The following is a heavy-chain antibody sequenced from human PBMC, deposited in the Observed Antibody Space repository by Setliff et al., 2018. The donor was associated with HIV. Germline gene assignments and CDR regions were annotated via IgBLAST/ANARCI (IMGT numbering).Heavy chain of an antibody. CDR1: GYTHTELS. J-gene: IGHJ6*03. D-gene: IGHD3-16*01. V-gene: IGHV1-24*01. Sequence: ASVKVSCKVSGYTHTELSIHWVRQAPGKGLEWMGGFDPEDVETVYAQKFQGRFTMTSDTSTTTAYMELRNLRSNDSAVYYCARTVKTTLGDLLSPYYYYMDLWGKGTTVTVSS. CDR2: FDPEDVET. CDR3: ARTVKTTLGDLLSPYYYYMDL.